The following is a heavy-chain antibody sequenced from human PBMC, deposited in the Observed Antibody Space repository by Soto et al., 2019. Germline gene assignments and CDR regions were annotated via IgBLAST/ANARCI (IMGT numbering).Heavy chain of an antibody. CDR2: INHSGST. Sequence: PSETLSLTCAVYGGSFSGYYWSWIRQPPGKGLEWIGEINHSGSTNYNPSLKSRVTISVDTSKNQFSLKLSSVTAADTAVYYCAMVVAAIYYFDYWGQGTLVTVSS. V-gene: IGHV4-34*01. J-gene: IGHJ4*02. D-gene: IGHD2-15*01. CDR3: AMVVAAIYYFDY. CDR1: GGSFSGYY.